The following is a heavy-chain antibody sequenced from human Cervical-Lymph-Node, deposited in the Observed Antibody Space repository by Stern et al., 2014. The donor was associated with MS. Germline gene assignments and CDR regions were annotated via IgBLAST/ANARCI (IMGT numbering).Heavy chain of an antibody. V-gene: IGHV3-23*04. CDR2: IVASGNRT. CDR1: GFTFTSYA. CDR3: TLLATPTDY. J-gene: IGHJ4*02. D-gene: IGHD2-15*01. Sequence: EVQLVESGGALVQPGGSLRLSCVASGFTFTSYAINWVRQASGKGLQWVSAIVASGNRTYYTDSVKGRFTISRDNSKNTVYLAMNSLSTEDTAIYFCTLLATPTDYWGQGTLVTVSP.